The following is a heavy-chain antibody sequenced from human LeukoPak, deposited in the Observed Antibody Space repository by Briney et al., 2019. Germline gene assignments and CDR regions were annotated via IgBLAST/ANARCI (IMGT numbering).Heavy chain of an antibody. CDR3: ARVSSSWYQDWYFDL. CDR1: GGSISNYY. Sequence: SETLSLTCTVSGGSISNYYWSWIRQSPGKGLEWIGYIYYSGSTNYNPSLKSRVTMSLDTSKNQFSLKLSSVTAADTAVYYCARVSSSWYQDWYFDLWGRGTLVTVSS. J-gene: IGHJ2*01. D-gene: IGHD6-13*01. V-gene: IGHV4-59*12. CDR2: IYYSGST.